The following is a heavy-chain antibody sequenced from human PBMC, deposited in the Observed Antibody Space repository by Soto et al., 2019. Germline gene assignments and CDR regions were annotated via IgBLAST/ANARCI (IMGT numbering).Heavy chain of an antibody. J-gene: IGHJ4*02. CDR3: AKDLRTDYPGDVVMTAGVTAVYN. V-gene: IGHV3-23*01. CDR1: GFTFSRYV. Sequence: GGSLRLSCAASGFTFSRYVMSWVRQAPGKGLKWVSGISANGGGTYYADSVKGRFTISRDNSKNTLYLQMNNLRAEDTAVYYCAKDLRTDYPGDVVMTAGVTAVYNWGRGTLVTVSS. D-gene: IGHD3-16*01. CDR2: ISANGGGT.